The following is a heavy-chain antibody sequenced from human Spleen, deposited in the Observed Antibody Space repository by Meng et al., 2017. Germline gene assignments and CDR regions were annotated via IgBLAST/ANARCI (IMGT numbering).Heavy chain of an antibody. CDR1: GGSIDTTIW. Sequence: QVQLQQSGPGPVQPSGTLSLTCAVSGGSIDTTIWWSWVRQPPGKGLEWIGEVSHSGPTRYNPSLKSRVTVSIDTSKSQFSLKLTSVTAADTAVYYCVRSSGWVRTGFDPWGQGTLVTVSS. D-gene: IGHD6-19*01. CDR2: VSHSGPT. CDR3: VRSSGWVRTGFDP. V-gene: IGHV4-4*02. J-gene: IGHJ5*02.